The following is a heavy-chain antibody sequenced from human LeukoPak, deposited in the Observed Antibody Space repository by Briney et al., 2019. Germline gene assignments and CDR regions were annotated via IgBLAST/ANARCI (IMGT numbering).Heavy chain of an antibody. Sequence: ASVKVSCKASGYTFTGYYMHWVRQAPGQGLEWMGWINPNNGGTNYAQKFQGRVTMTRDTSISTAYMELSRLRSDDTTVYYCASYVDDSSGYLSYWGQGTLVTVSS. CDR2: INPNNGGT. J-gene: IGHJ4*02. CDR1: GYTFTGYY. V-gene: IGHV1-2*02. D-gene: IGHD3-22*01. CDR3: ASYVDDSSGYLSY.